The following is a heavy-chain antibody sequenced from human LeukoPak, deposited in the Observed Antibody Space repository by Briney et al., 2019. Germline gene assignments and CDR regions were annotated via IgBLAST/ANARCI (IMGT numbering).Heavy chain of an antibody. CDR1: GGSFSGYY. CDR3: ARGLMTTVPFDY. D-gene: IGHD4-17*01. CDR2: INHSGST. J-gene: IGHJ4*02. V-gene: IGHV4-34*01. Sequence: SGTLSLTCAVYGGSFSGYYWSWIRQPPGKGLEWIGEINHSGSTNYNPSLKSRVTISVDTSKNQFSLKLSSVTAADTAVYYCARGLMTTVPFDYWGQGTLVTVSS.